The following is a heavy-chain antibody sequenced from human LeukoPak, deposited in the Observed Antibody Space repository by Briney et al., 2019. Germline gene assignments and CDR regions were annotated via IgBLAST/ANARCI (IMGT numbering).Heavy chain of an antibody. CDR2: ISWNSGSI. V-gene: IGHV3-9*01. Sequence: PGGSLRLSCAASGFTFDDYAMHWVRQAPGKGLEWVSGISWNSGSIGYADSVKGRFTISRDNAKNSLYLQMNSLRAEDTALYYCAKDMFYYDSSGSFDYWGQRTLVTVSS. CDR1: GFTFDDYA. CDR3: AKDMFYYDSSGSFDY. J-gene: IGHJ4*02. D-gene: IGHD3-22*01.